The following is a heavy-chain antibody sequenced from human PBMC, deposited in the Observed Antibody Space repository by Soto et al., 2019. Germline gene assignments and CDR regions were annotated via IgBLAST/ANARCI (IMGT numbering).Heavy chain of an antibody. Sequence: PSETLSLTCAVYGGSFSGYYWNWIRQPPGKGLEWIGYIYYSGSTNYNPSLKSRVTISVDTSKNQFSLKLSSVTAADTAVYYCAREGVSSSWYYYYGMDVWGQGTTVTVS. CDR3: AREGVSSSWYYYYGMDV. CDR1: GGSFSGYY. V-gene: IGHV4-59*01. D-gene: IGHD6-13*01. CDR2: IYYSGST. J-gene: IGHJ6*02.